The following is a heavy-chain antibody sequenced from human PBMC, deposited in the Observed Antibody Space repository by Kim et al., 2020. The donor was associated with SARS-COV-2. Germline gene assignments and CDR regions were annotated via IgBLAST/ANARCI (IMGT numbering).Heavy chain of an antibody. D-gene: IGHD2-15*01. CDR1: GFTFSSYA. CDR2: ISGSGGST. Sequence: GGSLRLSCAASGFTFSSYAMSWVRQAPGKGLEWVSAISGSGGSTYYADSVKGRFTISRDNSKNTLYLQMNSLRAEDTAVYYCARRKSVVVVAATSLTGPVDYWGQGTLVTVSS. J-gene: IGHJ4*02. CDR3: ARRKSVVVVAATSLTGPVDY. V-gene: IGHV3-23*01.